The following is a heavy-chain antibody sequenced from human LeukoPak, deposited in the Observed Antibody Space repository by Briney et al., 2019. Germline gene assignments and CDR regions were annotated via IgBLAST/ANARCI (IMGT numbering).Heavy chain of an antibody. CDR1: GGSFSGYY. CDR3: ARGAGRAARRNSYYYYYMDV. V-gene: IGHV4-34*01. Sequence: SETLSLTCAVYGGSFSGYYWSWIRQPPGKGLEWIGEINHSGSTNYNPSLKSRVTISVDTSKNQFSLKLSSVTAADTAVYYCARGAGRAARRNSYYYYYMDVWGKGTTVTVSS. D-gene: IGHD6-6*01. CDR2: INHSGST. J-gene: IGHJ6*03.